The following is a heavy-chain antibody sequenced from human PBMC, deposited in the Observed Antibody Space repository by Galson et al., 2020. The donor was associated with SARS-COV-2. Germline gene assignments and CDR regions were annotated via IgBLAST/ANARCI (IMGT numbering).Heavy chain of an antibody. J-gene: IGHJ3*02. V-gene: IGHV4-61*01. CDR2: IYYSGST. CDR3: ARDVGWFGETYAFDI. CDR1: GGSISSSSYY. D-gene: IGHD3-10*01. Sequence: SETLSLTCTVSGGSISSSSYYWSWIRQPPGKGLEWIGYIYYSGSTNYNPSLKSRVTISVDTSKNQFSLKLSSVTAADTAVYYCARDVGWFGETYAFDIWGQGTMVTVSS.